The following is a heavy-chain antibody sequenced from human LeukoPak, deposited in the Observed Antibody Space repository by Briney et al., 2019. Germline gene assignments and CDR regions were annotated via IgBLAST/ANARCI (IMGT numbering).Heavy chain of an antibody. J-gene: IGHJ4*02. CDR1: GFTFSRYP. V-gene: IGHV3-30-3*01. CDR2: VSYVENNK. Sequence: GGSLRLSCAASGFTFSRYPMHWVRQAPGKGLEWVAVVSYVENNKNYADSVKGRFTISRDNSKNTLYLQMNSLRAEDTAVYYCARDAHPDTAMVMDYFDNWGQGTLVTVSA. D-gene: IGHD5-18*01. CDR3: ARDAHPDTAMVMDYFDN.